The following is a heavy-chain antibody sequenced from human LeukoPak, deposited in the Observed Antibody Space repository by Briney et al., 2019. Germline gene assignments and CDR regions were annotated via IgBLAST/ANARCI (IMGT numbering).Heavy chain of an antibody. V-gene: IGHV3-30*02. D-gene: IGHD2-21*01. Sequence: PGESLRLSCAASGFTFSSYGMHWVRQAPGKGREWVAFIRYDGSNKYYADSVKGRLTITRDNSKNTLYRQMNSLRAEDTAVYYCANAPRGIPGKLDYWGQGTLVTVSS. CDR1: GFTFSSYG. CDR3: ANAPRGIPGKLDY. J-gene: IGHJ4*02. CDR2: IRYDGSNK.